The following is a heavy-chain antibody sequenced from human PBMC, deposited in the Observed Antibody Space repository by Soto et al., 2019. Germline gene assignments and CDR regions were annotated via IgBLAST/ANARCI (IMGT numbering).Heavy chain of an antibody. D-gene: IGHD2-2*01. V-gene: IGHV4-30-4*01. CDR2: IYYTGKT. J-gene: IGHJ5*02. CDR3: GRDLTSNANCIDP. CDR1: GDYIHVGGYY. Sequence: SETLSLTCSVSGDYIHVGGYYWTWIRQRPGKGLEWMGYIYYTGKTYYNPSLESRLTMSVDRSKNQFSLRLTSVTAADTAVYFCGRDLTSNANCIDPWGQGTLVTVSS.